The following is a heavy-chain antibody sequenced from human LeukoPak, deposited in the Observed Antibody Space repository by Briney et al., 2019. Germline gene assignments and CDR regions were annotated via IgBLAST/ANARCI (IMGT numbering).Heavy chain of an antibody. CDR2: INHSGST. V-gene: IGHV4-34*01. J-gene: IGHJ6*03. D-gene: IGHD6-6*01. Sequence: SETLSLTCAVYGGSFSGYYWSWIRQPPGKGLEWIGEINHSGSTNYNPSLKSRVTISVDTSKNQFSLKLSSVTAADTAVYYCARHGSSSAYYYYYMDVWGKGTTVTVSS. CDR3: ARHGSSSAYYYYYMDV. CDR1: GGSFSGYY.